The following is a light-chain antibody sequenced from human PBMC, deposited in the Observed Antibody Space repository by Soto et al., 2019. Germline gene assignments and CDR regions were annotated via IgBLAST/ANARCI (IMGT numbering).Light chain of an antibody. CDR1: QGISSY. CDR3: QQLNTYPIT. V-gene: IGKV1-9*01. J-gene: IGKJ5*01. Sequence: IQLTQSPSSLSASVGDRVTITCRASQGISSYLAWYQQKRGKAPKLLIYGASTLEGGLPFRFSGSGSGTDFTLIISSVQPEDFATYYCQQLNTYPITLGQGTRLEIK. CDR2: GAS.